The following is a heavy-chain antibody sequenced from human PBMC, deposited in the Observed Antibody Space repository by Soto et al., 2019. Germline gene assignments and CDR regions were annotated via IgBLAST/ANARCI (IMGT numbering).Heavy chain of an antibody. CDR3: ARAVHGSGSYYLYYYYYGMDV. J-gene: IGHJ6*02. Sequence: ASVKVSCKASGYTFTSYDINWVRQATGQGLEWMGWMNPNSGNTGYAQKFQGRVTMTRNTSISTAYMELSSLRPEDTAVYYCARAVHGSGSYYLYYYYYGMDVWGQGTTVTVSS. CDR2: MNPNSGNT. V-gene: IGHV1-8*01. CDR1: GYTFTSYD. D-gene: IGHD3-10*01.